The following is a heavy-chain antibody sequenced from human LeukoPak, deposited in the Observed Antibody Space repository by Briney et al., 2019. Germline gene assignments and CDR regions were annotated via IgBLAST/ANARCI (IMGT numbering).Heavy chain of an antibody. CDR3: AKGEFWTGIGEFFLY. D-gene: IGHD3/OR15-3a*01. CDR2: VSYDGSKQ. J-gene: IGHJ1*01. Sequence: GGSLRLSCAASGFSFSTYGMFWVRQAPGKGLEWVGVVSYDGSKQNYADSVKGRFTISRDNSKNTLYLQMDSLSAEDTAVYYCAKGEFWTGIGEFFLYWGQGTLVTVSS. V-gene: IGHV3-33*06. CDR1: GFSFSTYG.